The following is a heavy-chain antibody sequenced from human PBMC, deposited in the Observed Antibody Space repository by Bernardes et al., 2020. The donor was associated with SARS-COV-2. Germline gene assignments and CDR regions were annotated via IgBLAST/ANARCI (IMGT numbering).Heavy chain of an antibody. Sequence: ASVKASCKASGYTFTGYYMHWVRQDPGQGLEWMGWINPNSGGTYYAQKFQGRVTMTRDTSISTAYMELSRLRSDDTAVYYCSRVDYGGNSPSFDYWGQGSLVTISS. CDR2: INPNSGGT. CDR3: SRVDYGGNSPSFDY. J-gene: IGHJ4*02. D-gene: IGHD4-17*01. CDR1: GYTFTGYY. V-gene: IGHV1-2*02.